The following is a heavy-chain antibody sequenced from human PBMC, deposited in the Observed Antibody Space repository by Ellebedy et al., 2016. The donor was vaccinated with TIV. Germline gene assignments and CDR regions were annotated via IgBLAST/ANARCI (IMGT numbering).Heavy chain of an antibody. CDR2: ISSSSSYI. CDR3: ARGLSYSSSDYDY. J-gene: IGHJ4*02. Sequence: GESLKISCAASGFTFSSYSMNWVRQAPGKGLEWVSSISSSSSYIYYADSVKGRFTISRDNAKNSLYLQMNSLRAEDTAVYYCARGLSYSSSDYDYWGQGTLVTVSS. V-gene: IGHV3-21*04. D-gene: IGHD6-6*01. CDR1: GFTFSSYS.